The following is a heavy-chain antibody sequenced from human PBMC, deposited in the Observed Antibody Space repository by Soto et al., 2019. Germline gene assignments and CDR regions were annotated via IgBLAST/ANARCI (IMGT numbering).Heavy chain of an antibody. D-gene: IGHD5-18*01. V-gene: IGHV1-69*02. J-gene: IGHJ4*02. Sequence: QVQLVQSGAEVKKPGSSVKVSCKASGGTFSSYTISWVRQAPGQGLEWMGRIIPILGIANYAQKFQGRVTITADKSTSTAYMELSSLRSEDTAVYYCARVLFGYHPGGDWGQGTLVTVSS. CDR1: GGTFSSYT. CDR2: IIPILGIA. CDR3: ARVLFGYHPGGD.